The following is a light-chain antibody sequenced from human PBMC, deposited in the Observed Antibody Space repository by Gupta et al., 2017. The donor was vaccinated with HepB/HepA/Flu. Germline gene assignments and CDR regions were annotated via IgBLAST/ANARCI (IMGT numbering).Light chain of an antibody. V-gene: IGLV3-1*01. CDR3: QAGDSGTFFV. CDR1: ELGDRY. Sequence: SYPLTQSPSVSVSPGQTASITCSGDELGDRYVHWYQQKPGQSPVLVIYQDNKRPSGIPERFSGSTSGNTGTLTISGTKELEEAEYFGQAGDSGTFFVFGSGTKVTVL. CDR2: QDN. J-gene: IGLJ1*01.